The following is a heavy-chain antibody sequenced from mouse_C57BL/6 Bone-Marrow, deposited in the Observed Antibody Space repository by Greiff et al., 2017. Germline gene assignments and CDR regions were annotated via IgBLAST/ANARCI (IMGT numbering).Heavy chain of an antibody. Sequence: VHVKQSGGDLVKPGGSLKLSCAASGFTFSSYGMSWVRQTPDKRLEWVATISSGGSYTYYPDSVKGRFTISRDNAKNTLYLQMSSLKSEDTAMYYCARHDGYFWYFDVWGTGTTVTVSS. CDR3: ARHDGYFWYFDV. D-gene: IGHD2-3*01. J-gene: IGHJ1*03. V-gene: IGHV5-6*01. CDR1: GFTFSSYG. CDR2: ISSGGSYT.